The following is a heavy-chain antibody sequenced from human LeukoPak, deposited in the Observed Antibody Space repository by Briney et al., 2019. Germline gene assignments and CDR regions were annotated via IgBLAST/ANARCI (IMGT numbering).Heavy chain of an antibody. Sequence: GGSLRLSCAASGFTLSSYAMSWVRQAPGKGLEWVSLISRSGVNTHYADSVKGRFTISRDTSKNTLYLQMNSLRPEDTAVYYCANDYDSSGSCEGYWGQGTLVTVSS. CDR2: ISRSGVNT. V-gene: IGHV3-23*01. CDR3: ANDYDSSGSCEGY. CDR1: GFTLSSYA. J-gene: IGHJ4*02. D-gene: IGHD3-22*01.